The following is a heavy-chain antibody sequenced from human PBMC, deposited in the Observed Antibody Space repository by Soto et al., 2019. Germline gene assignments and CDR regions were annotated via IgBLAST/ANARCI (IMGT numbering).Heavy chain of an antibody. Sequence: QVQLVHSGAEVKKPVASVKVSCKASGYSFSTYAIHWVRQAPAQRLECVGWINAGNGDTKYSQKSQGRVPFIIDTSATTAYMELSSLTSEDTAVYYCARGRYAHGDYVLYDYYIDVWREGSSLTVSS. CDR1: GYSFSTYA. D-gene: IGHD4-17*01. V-gene: IGHV1-3*01. CDR2: INAGNGDT. CDR3: ARGRYAHGDYVLYDYYIDV. J-gene: IGHJ6*03.